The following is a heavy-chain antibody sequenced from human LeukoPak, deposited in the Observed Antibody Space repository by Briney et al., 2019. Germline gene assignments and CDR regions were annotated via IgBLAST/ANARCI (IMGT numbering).Heavy chain of an antibody. D-gene: IGHD6-6*01. CDR3: ARFGMAARGNNWFDP. Sequence: SETLSLTCTVSGGSISSYYWSWIRQPPGKGLEWIGYIYTSGSTNYNPSLKSRVTISVDTSKNQFSLKLSSVTAADTAAYYCARFGMAARGNNWFDPWGQGTLVTVSS. CDR2: IYTSGST. CDR1: GGSISSYY. V-gene: IGHV4-4*09. J-gene: IGHJ5*02.